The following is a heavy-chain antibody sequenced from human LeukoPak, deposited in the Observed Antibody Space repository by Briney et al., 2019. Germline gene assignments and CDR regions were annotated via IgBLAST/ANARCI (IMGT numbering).Heavy chain of an antibody. J-gene: IGHJ3*02. Sequence: ASVRVSCKASGYTFTSYYMHWVRQAPGQGLEWMGIINPSGGSTSYAQKFQGRVTMTRDTSTSTVYMELSSLRFEDTAVYYCARVSLVVRAFDIWGQGTMVTVSS. D-gene: IGHD2-15*01. V-gene: IGHV1-46*01. CDR1: GYTFTSYY. CDR3: ARVSLVVRAFDI. CDR2: INPSGGST.